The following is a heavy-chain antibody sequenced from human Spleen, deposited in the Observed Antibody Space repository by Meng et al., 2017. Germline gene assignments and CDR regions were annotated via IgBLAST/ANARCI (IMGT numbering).Heavy chain of an antibody. J-gene: IGHJ5*02. CDR3: VRSSGWVRTGFDP. D-gene: IGHD6-19*01. Sequence: QVLLQASGPGLVKPSQTLSLTCSVSGGSISTSGYYWGWIRQPPGKGLEWIGSIGHSGITYYTPSLKSRVTVSIDTSKSQFSLKLTSVTAADTAVYYCVRSSGWVRTGFDPWGQGTLVTVSS. CDR2: IGHSGIT. CDR1: GGSISTSGYY. V-gene: IGHV4-39*01.